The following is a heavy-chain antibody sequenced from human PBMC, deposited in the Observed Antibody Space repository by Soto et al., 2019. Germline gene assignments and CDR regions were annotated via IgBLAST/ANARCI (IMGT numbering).Heavy chain of an antibody. CDR3: ARSGSGSYQRPPDY. D-gene: IGHD3-10*01. CDR2: IYSGGST. V-gene: IGHV3-53*02. Sequence: EVQLVETGGGLIQPGGSLRLSCAASGFTVSSNYMSWVRQAPGKGLEWVSVIYSGGSTYYADSVKGRFTISRDNSKKTLYLQMNSLRAEDTAVYYCARSGSGSYQRPPDYWGQGTLVTVSS. CDR1: GFTVSSNY. J-gene: IGHJ4*02.